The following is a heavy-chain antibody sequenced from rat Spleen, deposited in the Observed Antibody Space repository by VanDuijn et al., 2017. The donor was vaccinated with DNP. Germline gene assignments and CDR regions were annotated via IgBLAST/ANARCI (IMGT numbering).Heavy chain of an antibody. J-gene: IGHJ3*01. CDR3: ARPHGYNNGGFAY. Sequence: VQLKESGPGLVQPSQTLSLTCTVSGFSLTSYGVSWVRQPPGKGLEWVASINPDGGSTHYRDSVQGRFTISRDNTENTVYLQMNSLRSEDTATYYCARPHGYNNGGFAYWGQGTLVTVSS. D-gene: IGHD1-4*01. CDR1: GFSLTSYG. CDR2: INPDGGST. V-gene: IGHV5-58*01.